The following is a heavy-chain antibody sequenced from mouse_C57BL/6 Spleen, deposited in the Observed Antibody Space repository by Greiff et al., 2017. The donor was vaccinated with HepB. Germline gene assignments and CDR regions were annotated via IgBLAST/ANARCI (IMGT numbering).Heavy chain of an antibody. CDR3: TLYYYGSSYFDY. J-gene: IGHJ2*01. V-gene: IGHV1-5*01. CDR2: IYPGNSDT. Sequence: EVKLVESGTVLARPGASVKMSCKTSGYTFTSYWMHWVKQRPGQGLEWIGAIYPGNSDTSYNQKFKGKAKLTAVTSASTAYMELSSLTNEDSAVYYCTLYYYGSSYFDYWGQGTTLTVSS. CDR1: GYTFTSYW. D-gene: IGHD1-1*01.